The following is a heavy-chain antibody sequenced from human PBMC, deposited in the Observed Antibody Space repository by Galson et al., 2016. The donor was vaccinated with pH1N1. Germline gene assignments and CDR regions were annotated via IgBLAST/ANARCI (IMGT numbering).Heavy chain of an antibody. V-gene: IGHV1-69*10. D-gene: IGHD3-16*01. CDR2: IIPILDIT. CDR3: ARGAIMNAFAD. J-gene: IGHJ3*01. Sequence: SVKVSCKASGGTFSNYAISWVRQAPGQGLEWMGGIIPILDITNDAQKFQVRVTITADKSTGTVYMELRSLRSDDTAVYYCARGAIMNAFADWGQGTMVTVS. CDR1: GGTFSNYA.